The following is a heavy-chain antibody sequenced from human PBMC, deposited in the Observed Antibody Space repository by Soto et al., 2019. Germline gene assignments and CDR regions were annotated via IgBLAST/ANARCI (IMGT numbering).Heavy chain of an antibody. CDR2: IYFSGTT. V-gene: IGHV4-59*12. CDR1: GGSISTYY. J-gene: IGHJ3*02. Sequence: QVQLQESGPGLVKPSETLSLTCTVSGGSISTYYWSWIRQPPGEGLEWIGYIYFSGTTNYNPSLKRRVTMSVDTSKIQFSLTLRSVTAADTAIYYCARASRADAFDIWGQGTVVTVSS. CDR3: ARASRADAFDI.